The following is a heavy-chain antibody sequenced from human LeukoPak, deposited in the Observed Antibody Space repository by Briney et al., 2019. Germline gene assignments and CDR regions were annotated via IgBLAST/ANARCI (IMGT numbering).Heavy chain of an antibody. V-gene: IGHV4-39*07. CDR3: GINYYDSSGEWTGFDY. J-gene: IGHJ4*02. CDR1: GFTFSSYS. Sequence: GSLRLSCAASGFTFSSYSMNWIRQPPGKGLEWIGSIYYSGSTYYNPSLKSRVTISVDTSKNQFSLKLSSVTAADTAVYYCGINYYDSSGEWTGFDYWGQGTLVTVSS. D-gene: IGHD3-22*01. CDR2: IYYSGST.